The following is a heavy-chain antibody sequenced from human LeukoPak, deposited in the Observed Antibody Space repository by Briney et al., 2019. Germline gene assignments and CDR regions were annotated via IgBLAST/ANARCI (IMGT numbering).Heavy chain of an antibody. J-gene: IGHJ4*02. CDR2: ISWNSGTI. CDR3: AKDLAFGITLRRGSNSHKGY. CDR1: GFTFDDYA. V-gene: IGHV3-9*01. Sequence: GGSLRLSCAASGFTFDDYAMHWVRQAPGKGLEWDSVISWNSGTIAYADSVKGRFTISRDNAKNSLYLQMNSLRAEDTALYYCAKDLAFGITLRRGSNSHKGYWGQGTLVTVSS. D-gene: IGHD3-10*01.